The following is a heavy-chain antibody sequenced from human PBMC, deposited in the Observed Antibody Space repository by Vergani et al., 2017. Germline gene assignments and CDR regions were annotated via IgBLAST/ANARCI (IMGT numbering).Heavy chain of an antibody. CDR1: GFTFSDYY. D-gene: IGHD5-18*01. J-gene: IGHJ6*02. CDR2: ISSSSSYT. V-gene: IGHV3-11*06. CDR3: ARDASGYSYGFNSGSYYCGMDV. Sequence: QVQLVESGGGLVKPGGSLRLSCAASGFTFSDYYMSWIRQAPGKGLEWVSYISSSSSYTNYADSVKGRFTISRDNAKNSLYLQMNSLRAEDTAVYYCARDASGYSYGFNSGSYYCGMDVWGQGTTVTVSS.